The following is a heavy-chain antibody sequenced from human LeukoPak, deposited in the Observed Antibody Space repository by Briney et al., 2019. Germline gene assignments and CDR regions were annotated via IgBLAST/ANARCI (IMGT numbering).Heavy chain of an antibody. J-gene: IGHJ4*02. D-gene: IGHD3-22*01. CDR3: VKPYDSSGFVFDY. V-gene: IGHV3-64D*06. CDR2: ISSNGGSI. Sequence: GGSLRLSCAASGFTFSSYGMHWVRQAPGKGLEYVSAISSNGGSIYYADSVKGRFTISRDNSKNTLYLQMSSLRAEDTAVYYCVKPYDSSGFVFDYWGQGTLVTVSS. CDR1: GFTFSSYG.